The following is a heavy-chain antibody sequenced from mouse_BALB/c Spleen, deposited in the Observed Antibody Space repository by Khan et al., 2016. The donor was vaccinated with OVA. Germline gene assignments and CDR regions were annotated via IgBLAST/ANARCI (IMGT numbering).Heavy chain of an antibody. D-gene: IGHD2-14*01. J-gene: IGHJ4*01. CDR3: ARIFIGTTDYAMDY. Sequence: QVQLQQSGPGLVQPSQSLSITCTVSGFSLTSYGVHWVRQSPGKGLEWLGVIWSGGSTDYNAAFISRLSLSQDNSKSQVFFKMNSLQANDTAIYYCARIFIGTTDYAMDYWGKGTSVTGSS. CDR1: GFSLTSYG. V-gene: IGHV2-2*02. CDR2: IWSGGST.